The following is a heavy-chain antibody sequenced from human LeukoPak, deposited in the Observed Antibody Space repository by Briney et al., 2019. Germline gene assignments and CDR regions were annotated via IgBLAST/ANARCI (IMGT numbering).Heavy chain of an antibody. J-gene: IGHJ6*03. CDR1: GFTFSSYA. CDR3: AKDGITGTLLESYYYYMDV. D-gene: IGHD1-20*01. V-gene: IGHV3-23*01. CDR2: ISGSGGST. Sequence: PGGSLRLSCAASGFTFSSYAMSWVRQAPGKGLEWVSAISGSGGSTYYADSVKGRFTISRDNSKNTLYLQMNSLRAEDTAVYYCAKDGITGTLLESYYYYMDVWGKGTTVTVSS.